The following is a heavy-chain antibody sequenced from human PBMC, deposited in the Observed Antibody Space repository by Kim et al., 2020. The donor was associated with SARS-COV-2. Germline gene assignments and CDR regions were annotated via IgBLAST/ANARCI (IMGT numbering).Heavy chain of an antibody. CDR3: AREGYSSGWSDY. V-gene: IGHV3-21*01. Sequence: YYADSVKGRFTISRDNAKNSLYLQMNSLRAEDTAVYYCAREGYSSGWSDYWGQGTLVTVSS. J-gene: IGHJ4*02. D-gene: IGHD6-19*01.